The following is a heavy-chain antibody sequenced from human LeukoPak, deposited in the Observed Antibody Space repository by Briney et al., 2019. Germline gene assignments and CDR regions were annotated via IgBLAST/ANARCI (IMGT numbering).Heavy chain of an antibody. Sequence: ASVKVSCKASGYTFTSYDINWVRQATGQGLEWMGWMNPNSGNTGYAQKFQGRVNITRNTSISTAYMELSSLRSEDTAVYYCARAEGYCSSTSCPHWFDPWGQGTLVTVSS. CDR3: ARAEGYCSSTSCPHWFDP. D-gene: IGHD2-2*01. CDR2: MNPNSGNT. J-gene: IGHJ5*02. CDR1: GYTFTSYD. V-gene: IGHV1-8*03.